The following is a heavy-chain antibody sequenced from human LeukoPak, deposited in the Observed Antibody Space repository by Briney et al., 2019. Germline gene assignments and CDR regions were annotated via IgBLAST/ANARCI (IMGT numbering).Heavy chain of an antibody. Sequence: SETLSLTCTVPGGSISSHYWSWIRQPPGKGLEWIGYIYYSGSTNYNPSLKSRVTISVDTSKNQFSLKLSSVTAADTAVYYCARGFDFWSGNRRGVDYYYYYMDVWGKGTTVTVSS. V-gene: IGHV4-59*11. CDR2: IYYSGST. CDR3: ARGFDFWSGNRRGVDYYYYYMDV. D-gene: IGHD3-3*01. CDR1: GGSISSHY. J-gene: IGHJ6*03.